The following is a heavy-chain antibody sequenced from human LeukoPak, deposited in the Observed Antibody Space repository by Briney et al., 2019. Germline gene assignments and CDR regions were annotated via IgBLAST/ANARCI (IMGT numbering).Heavy chain of an antibody. Sequence: GASVKVSCKASGYTFTSYGISWVRQAPGQGLEWMGWISAYNGNTNYAQKLQGRVTMTTDTSTSTAYMKLRSLRSDDTAVYYCAREPLQAGVIPAFHGRYMDVWGKGTTVTVSS. CDR3: AREPLQAGVIPAFHGRYMDV. V-gene: IGHV1-18*01. CDR2: ISAYNGNT. CDR1: GYTFTSYG. J-gene: IGHJ6*03. D-gene: IGHD2-2*01.